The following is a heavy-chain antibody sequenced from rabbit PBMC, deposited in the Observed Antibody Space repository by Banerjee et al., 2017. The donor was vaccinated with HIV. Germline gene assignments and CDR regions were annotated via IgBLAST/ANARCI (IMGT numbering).Heavy chain of an antibody. J-gene: IGHJ4*01. V-gene: IGHV1S45*01. D-gene: IGHD6-1*01. CDR3: VRVGYTYDYAGYAYTTYNL. CDR2: IYTGSGHT. Sequence: QEQLEESGGDLVKPEGSLTLTCKASGFYISSCYDTCRVRQAPGKGLEWFGCIYTGSGHTYFASWAKGRFTISKTSSTTVTLQMTSLTAADTATYFCVRVGYTYDYAGYAYTTYNLWGQGTLVTVS. CDR1: GFYISSCYD.